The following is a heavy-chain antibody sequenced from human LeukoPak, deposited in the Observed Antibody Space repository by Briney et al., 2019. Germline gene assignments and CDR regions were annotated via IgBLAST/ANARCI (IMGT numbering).Heavy chain of an antibody. CDR1: GYTFTSYG. D-gene: IGHD3-22*01. V-gene: IGHV1-18*01. CDR2: ISAYNGNT. Sequence: ASVKVSCKASGYTFTSYGISWVRQAPGQGLEWMGWISAYNGNTNYAQKLQGRVTMTTDTSTSTAYMGLRSLRSGDTAVYYCARDSSYYYDSSGYYGYWGQGTLVTVSS. J-gene: IGHJ4*02. CDR3: ARDSSYYYDSSGYYGY.